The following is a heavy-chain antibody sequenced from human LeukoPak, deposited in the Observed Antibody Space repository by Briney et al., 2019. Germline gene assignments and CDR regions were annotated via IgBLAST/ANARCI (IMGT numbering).Heavy chain of an antibody. J-gene: IGHJ4*02. D-gene: IGHD6-13*01. V-gene: IGHV3-53*01. CDR2: IHTGGTT. CDR3: ARGTSKVVAAAVDY. Sequence: GGSLRLSCAASGFDISYNYVGWVRQAPGKGLEWVSVIHTGGTTHYADSVKGRFTISKDNSNNTVYLQMNSVGVEDTAVYYCARGTSKVVAAAVDYWGQGTLVTVSS. CDR1: GFDISYNY.